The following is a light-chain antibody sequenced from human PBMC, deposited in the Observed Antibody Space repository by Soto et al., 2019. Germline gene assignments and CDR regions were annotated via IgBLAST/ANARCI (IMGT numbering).Light chain of an antibody. J-gene: IGKJ2*01. CDR2: WAS. Sequence: DIVMTQSPDSLAVSLGERATINCKSSQSVLYSANNKNYLAWYPQKPGQPPKLLIYWASTRESGVPDRFSGSGFGTDFTLTISSLQAEEVAVYYCQQYYGTPHTFGQGTKLEIK. CDR1: QSVLYSANNKNY. V-gene: IGKV4-1*01. CDR3: QQYYGTPHT.